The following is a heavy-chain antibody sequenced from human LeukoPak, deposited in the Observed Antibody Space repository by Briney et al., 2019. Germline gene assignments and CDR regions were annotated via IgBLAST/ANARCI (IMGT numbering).Heavy chain of an antibody. CDR3: ARMGFYSTIDY. Sequence: PSETLSLTCTVSGGSISSYYWSWIRQPPGKGLEWIGYIYYSGSTNYNPSLKSRVTISVDTSKNQFSLKLSSVTAADTAVYYCARMGFYSTIDYWGQGTLVTVSS. V-gene: IGHV4-59*01. D-gene: IGHD6-13*01. CDR1: GGSISSYY. J-gene: IGHJ4*02. CDR2: IYYSGST.